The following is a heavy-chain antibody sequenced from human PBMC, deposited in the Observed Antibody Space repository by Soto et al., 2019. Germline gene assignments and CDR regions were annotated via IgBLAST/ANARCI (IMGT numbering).Heavy chain of an antibody. CDR1: GGAFSIYA. J-gene: IGHJ4*02. CDR2: IIPIFGTA. D-gene: IGHD3-9*01. Sequence: SVKVSCKASGGAFSIYAISWVLRSPLQWLDGMGGIIPIFGTANYAQKFQGRVTITADESTSTAYMELSSLRSEDTAVYYCARGRNYDILTGYYSKYYFDYWGQGTLVTVSS. CDR3: ARGRNYDILTGYYSKYYFDY. V-gene: IGHV1-69*13.